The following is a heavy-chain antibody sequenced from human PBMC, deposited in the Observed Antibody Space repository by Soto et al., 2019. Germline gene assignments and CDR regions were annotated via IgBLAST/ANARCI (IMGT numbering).Heavy chain of an antibody. Sequence: TLSLTCAVSGGSISSGGYSWSWIRQPPGKGLEWIGYIYHSMSTYYNPSLKSRVTISVDTSKNQFSLKLSSVTAADTAVYYCARYGGYDSSGYYYLDYWGQGTLVTVSS. D-gene: IGHD3-22*01. V-gene: IGHV4-30-2*02. CDR2: IYHSMST. J-gene: IGHJ4*02. CDR3: ARYGGYDSSGYYYLDY. CDR1: GGSISSGGYS.